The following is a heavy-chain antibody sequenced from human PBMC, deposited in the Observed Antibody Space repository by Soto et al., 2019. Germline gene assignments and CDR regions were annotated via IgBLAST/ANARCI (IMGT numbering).Heavy chain of an antibody. CDR3: ARARDYDLLTAREYALDV. CDR2: INPSGGST. J-gene: IGHJ6*02. CDR1: GYTFTSYS. Sequence: QVQLVQSGAEVKKPGASVKVSCKASGYTFTSYSMSWVRQAPGQGLEWMGVINPSGGSTTYAQKLQGRVTMTRDTSTSTVYMELSSLRSEDTAVYYCARARDYDLLTAREYALDVWGQGTTVTV. D-gene: IGHD3-9*01. V-gene: IGHV1-46*04.